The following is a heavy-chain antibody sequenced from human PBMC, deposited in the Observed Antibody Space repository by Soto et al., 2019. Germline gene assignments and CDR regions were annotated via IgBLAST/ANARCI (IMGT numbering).Heavy chain of an antibody. J-gene: IGHJ5*02. CDR2: MSYDGSNK. D-gene: IGHD1-26*01. CDR3: AKEVGATINWFDP. V-gene: IGHV3-30*18. Sequence: GGSLRLSCAASGFTFSSYGMHWVRQAPGKGLEWVAVMSYDGSNKYYADSVKGRFTISRDNSKNTLYLQMNSLRAEVTAVYYCAKEVGATINWFDPWGQGTLVTVSS. CDR1: GFTFSSYG.